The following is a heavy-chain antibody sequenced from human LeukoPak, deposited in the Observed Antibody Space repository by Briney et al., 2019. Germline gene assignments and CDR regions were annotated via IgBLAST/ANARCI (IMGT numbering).Heavy chain of an antibody. CDR1: GGSFSGYY. D-gene: IGHD3-10*01. J-gene: IGHJ4*02. CDR3: VRGTMVRGVILH. CDR2: INHSGST. V-gene: IGHV4-34*01. Sequence: SETLSLTCAVYGGSFSGYYWSWVRQPPGKGLEWIGEINHSGSTNYNPSLKSRVTISVDTSKNQFSLKLSSVTAADTAVYYCVRGTMVRGVILHWGQGTLVTVSS.